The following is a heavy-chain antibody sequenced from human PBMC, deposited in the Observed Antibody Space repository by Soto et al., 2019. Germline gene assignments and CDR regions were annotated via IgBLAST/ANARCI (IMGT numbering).Heavy chain of an antibody. V-gene: IGHV5-51*01. CDR1: GYSFTSYW. Sequence: LGESLKISCKGSGYSFTSYWIGWVRQMPGKGLEWMGIIYPGDSDTRYSPSFQGQVTISADKSISTAYLQWSSLKASDTAMYYWARPHYAVSSGTASGYFDYWGKGNLVTVAS. J-gene: IGHJ4*02. D-gene: IGHD3-22*01. CDR3: ARPHYAVSSGTASGYFDY. CDR2: IYPGDSDT.